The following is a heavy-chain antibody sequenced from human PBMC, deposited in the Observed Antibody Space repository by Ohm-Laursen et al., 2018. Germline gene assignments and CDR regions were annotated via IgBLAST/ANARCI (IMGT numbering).Heavy chain of an antibody. CDR3: ARSLTIFGVLPADY. D-gene: IGHD3-3*01. CDR1: GYSISSGYY. V-gene: IGHV4-38-2*01. J-gene: IGHJ4*02. CDR2: IYHSGST. Sequence: PSETLSLTCAVSGYSISSGYYWGWIRQPPGKGLEWIGSIYHSGSTYYNPSLKSRVTISVDTSKNQFSLKLSSVTAADTAVYYCARSLTIFGVLPADYWGQGTLVTVSS.